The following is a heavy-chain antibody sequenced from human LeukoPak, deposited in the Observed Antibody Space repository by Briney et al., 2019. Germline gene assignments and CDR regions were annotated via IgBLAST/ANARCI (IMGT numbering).Heavy chain of an antibody. CDR1: GFTFSSYG. Sequence: GGSLRLSCAASGFTFSSYGMHWVRQAPGKGLEWVAVIWYDGSNKYYADSVKGRFTISRDNSKNTLYLQMNSLRAEDTAVYYCANWGLVGSFDIWGQGTMVTVSS. D-gene: IGHD3-16*01. CDR2: IWYDGSNK. J-gene: IGHJ3*02. CDR3: ANWGLVGSFDI. V-gene: IGHV3-33*06.